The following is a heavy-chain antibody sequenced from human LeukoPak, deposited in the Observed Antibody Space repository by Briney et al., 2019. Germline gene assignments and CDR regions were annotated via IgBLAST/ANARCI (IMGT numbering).Heavy chain of an antibody. V-gene: IGHV4-38-2*01. CDR1: DYSIRSGYY. J-gene: IGHJ3*02. Sequence: SETLSLTXDVSDYSIRSGYYWGWIRQPPGKGLEWIGSLYHSGSAYYSPSLKSRVTISLDTSNNELSLRLSSVTAADTAIYYCARQNIVVVVAATPGAFDIWGQGTLVTVSS. D-gene: IGHD2-15*01. CDR3: ARQNIVVVVAATPGAFDI. CDR2: LYHSGSA.